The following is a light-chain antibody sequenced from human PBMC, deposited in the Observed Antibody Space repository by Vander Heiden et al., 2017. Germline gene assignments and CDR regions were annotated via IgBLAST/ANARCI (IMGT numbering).Light chain of an antibody. Sequence: QPVLTQSPSASSSLGPSVKLPCTLDRGHSNYVIAWHQQQPGKGPRYLMQVKGDGSHIKGDGIPDRFSGSSSGAERYLTISSLQSEDESDYYCQTWATAIRVFGGGTKLTVL. CDR3: QTWATAIRV. CDR2: VKGDGSH. V-gene: IGLV4-69*01. CDR1: RGHSNYV. J-gene: IGLJ3*02.